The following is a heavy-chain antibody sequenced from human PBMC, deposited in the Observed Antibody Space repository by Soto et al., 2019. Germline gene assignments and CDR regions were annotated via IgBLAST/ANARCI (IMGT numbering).Heavy chain of an antibody. CDR2: INHSGNT. CDR3: ATFSIVGTVIFNH. CDR1: GYSFSDYY. D-gene: IGHD1-26*01. Sequence: PSETLSLTCGFYGYSFSDYYWAWVRQPPGKGLERIGEINHSGNTYFAPSLKSRLTMSIDTSRNHVSLHLTSVTAADTAVYYCATFSIVGTVIFNHWGQGTQVTVSS. J-gene: IGHJ4*02. V-gene: IGHV4-34*01.